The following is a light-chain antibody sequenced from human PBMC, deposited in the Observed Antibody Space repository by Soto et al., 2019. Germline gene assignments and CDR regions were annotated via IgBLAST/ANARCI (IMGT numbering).Light chain of an antibody. V-gene: IGKV3-20*01. CDR2: DAS. CDR3: QQYGNLWT. CDR1: QSVYSRY. J-gene: IGKJ2*02. Sequence: EIVLTQSPGTLSLSPGERATLYCRASQSVYSRYLAWYQQKSGQAPRLLIYDASSRATGIPDRFSGSGSGTDFTLTISRLEPEDFAVYYCQQYGNLWTFGQGTKLEI.